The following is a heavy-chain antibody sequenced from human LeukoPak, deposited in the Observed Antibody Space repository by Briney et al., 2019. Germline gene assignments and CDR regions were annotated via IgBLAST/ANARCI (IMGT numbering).Heavy chain of an antibody. V-gene: IGHV1-18*01. J-gene: IGHJ4*02. CDR1: GYTFTSYG. D-gene: IGHD3-10*01. CDR3: ARSRSWFGELLEDNFDY. Sequence: ASVKVSCKASGYTFTSYGISWVRQAPGQGLEWMGWISAYNGNTNYAQKLQGRVTMTTDTSTSTAYMELRSLRSDDTAVYYCARSRSWFGELLEDNFDYWGQGTLVTVSS. CDR2: ISAYNGNT.